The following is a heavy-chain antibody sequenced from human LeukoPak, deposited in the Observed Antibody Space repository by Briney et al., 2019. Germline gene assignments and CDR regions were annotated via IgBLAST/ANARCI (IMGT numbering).Heavy chain of an antibody. CDR1: GGSISSSSYY. D-gene: IGHD2-15*01. V-gene: IGHV4-39*07. J-gene: IGHJ3*02. Sequence: SETLSLTCTVSGGSISSSSYYWGWIRQPPGKGLEWIGSTYYSGSTYYNPSLKSRVTISVDTSKNQFSLKLSSVTAADTAVYYCARYCSGGSCYSNFPNDAFDIWGQGTMVTVSS. CDR3: ARYCSGGSCYSNFPNDAFDI. CDR2: TYYSGST.